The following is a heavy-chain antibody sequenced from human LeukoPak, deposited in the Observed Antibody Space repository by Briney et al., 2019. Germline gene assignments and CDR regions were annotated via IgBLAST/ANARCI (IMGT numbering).Heavy chain of an antibody. CDR2: IFPSGGEI. Sequence: GGSLRLSCAASGFTFSTFAMIWVRQPPGKGLEWVSSIFPSGGEIHYADSVRGRFTISRDNAKNSLYLQMNSLGAEDTAVYYCASGSSGTYYYFDYWGQGTLVTVSS. V-gene: IGHV3-21*01. J-gene: IGHJ4*02. CDR1: GFTFSTFA. CDR3: ASGSSGTYYYFDY. D-gene: IGHD1-26*01.